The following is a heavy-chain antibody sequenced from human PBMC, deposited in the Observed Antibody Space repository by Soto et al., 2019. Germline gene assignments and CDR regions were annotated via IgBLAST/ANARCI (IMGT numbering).Heavy chain of an antibody. J-gene: IGHJ3*02. D-gene: IGHD4-17*01. Sequence: ASVKVSCKASGYTFTSYGISWVRQAPGQGLEWMGWISAYNGNTNYAQKLQGRVTMTTDTSTSTAYMELRSLRSDDTAVYYCARERPYDYGDYDAFDIWGQGTMVTVSS. CDR1: GYTFTSYG. V-gene: IGHV1-18*01. CDR3: ARERPYDYGDYDAFDI. CDR2: ISAYNGNT.